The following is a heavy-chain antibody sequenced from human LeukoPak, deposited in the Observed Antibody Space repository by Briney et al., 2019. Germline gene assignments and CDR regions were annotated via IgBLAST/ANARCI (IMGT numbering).Heavy chain of an antibody. CDR2: AYYRSRWYN. CDR3: ARSTGWLNGL. V-gene: IGHV6-1*01. J-gene: IGHJ4*02. CDR1: VDSVSITNGA. D-gene: IGHD2-2*01. Sequence: SPTLSLTFAISVDSVSITNGAWNWIRQSPSRGLEWLGSAYYRSRWYNYYDVSVKSRITISPDPSKNPFSLQLNSVTPEDTALYCCARSTGWLNGLWGRGTLVTVSS.